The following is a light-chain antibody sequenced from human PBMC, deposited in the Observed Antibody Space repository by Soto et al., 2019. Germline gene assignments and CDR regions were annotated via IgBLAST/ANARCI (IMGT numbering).Light chain of an antibody. CDR1: GSSIGTNT. Sequence: VLTQPPSASGTPGQRVIISCSGSGSSIGTNTVNWYRQLPGTAPKLLIYGNNQRPSGVPDRFSGSKSGTSASLAISGLQSEDEADYYCAAWDGSLNNVLFGGGTKVTVL. CDR3: AAWDGSLNNVL. V-gene: IGLV1-44*01. CDR2: GNN. J-gene: IGLJ2*01.